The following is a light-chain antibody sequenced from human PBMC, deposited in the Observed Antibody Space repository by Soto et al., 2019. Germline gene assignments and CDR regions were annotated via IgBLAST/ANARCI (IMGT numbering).Light chain of an antibody. CDR3: CSYAGSYSYV. CDR1: SSDVGGYNY. V-gene: IGLV2-11*01. CDR2: DVS. Sequence: QSALTQPRSVSGSPGQSVTISCTGTSSDVGGYNYVSWYQQHPGKAPKLMIYDVSKRPSGVPDRFSGSKYGNADSLTISWLQAEDEAYYYCCSYAGSYSYVFGSGSKLTVL. J-gene: IGLJ1*01.